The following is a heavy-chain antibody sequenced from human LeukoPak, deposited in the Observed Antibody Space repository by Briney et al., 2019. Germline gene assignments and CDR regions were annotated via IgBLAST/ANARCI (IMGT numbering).Heavy chain of an antibody. V-gene: IGHV3-23*01. J-gene: IGHJ4*02. Sequence: GGSLRLSCAASGFTFSYYAMSWVRRAPGKRLEWVSAISGSDAGTYHADSVNGRFTISRDNSKSTLYLLMNSLRAEDTAVYYCAKGSLGHCSGSACYPLDYWGQGTLVTVSS. CDR3: AKGSLGHCSGSACYPLDY. D-gene: IGHD2-2*01. CDR1: GFTFSYYA. CDR2: ISGSDAGT.